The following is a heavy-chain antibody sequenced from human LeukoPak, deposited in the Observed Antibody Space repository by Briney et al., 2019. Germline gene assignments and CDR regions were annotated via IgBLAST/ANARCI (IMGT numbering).Heavy chain of an antibody. D-gene: IGHD2-21*02. V-gene: IGHV5-51*01. CDR3: ARQLVVTHTSVMDV. CDR2: IYPGDSET. J-gene: IGHJ6*03. Sequence: GESLKISCQGSGYSFISYWIGWVRQMPGKGLEWMGTIYPGDSETRYSPSFQGQVTISADKSVSTAYLKWSSLKASDTAMYYCARQLVVTHTSVMDVWGKGTTVTVSS. CDR1: GYSFISYW.